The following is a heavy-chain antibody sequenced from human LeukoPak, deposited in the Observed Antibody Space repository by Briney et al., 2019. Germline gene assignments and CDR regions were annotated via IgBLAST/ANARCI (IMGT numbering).Heavy chain of an antibody. CDR2: ISYDGSNK. CDR1: GVSFSSFG. CDR3: AKAGYSSGWRNFDY. Sequence: PGGSLRLSCAASGVSFSSFGMHWVRQAPGQGLEWVAVISYDGSNKFYADSVKGRFTISRDNSKNTLYLQMNSLRAEDTAVFYCAKAGYSSGWRNFDYWGQGTLVTVSS. D-gene: IGHD6-19*01. J-gene: IGHJ4*02. V-gene: IGHV3-30*18.